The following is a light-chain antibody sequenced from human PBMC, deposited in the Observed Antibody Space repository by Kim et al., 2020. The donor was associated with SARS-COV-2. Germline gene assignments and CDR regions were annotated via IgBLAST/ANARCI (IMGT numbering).Light chain of an antibody. Sequence: QSALTQPASVSGSLGQSITISCTGTSSDVGGYNYVSWYQQHPGKAPKLMIYDVNKRPSGVSNRFSGSKSGNTASLTISGLQAEDEADYYCSSYTSSGTYVFGTGTKVTVL. CDR2: DVN. J-gene: IGLJ1*01. CDR1: SSDVGGYNY. CDR3: SSYTSSGTYV. V-gene: IGLV2-14*01.